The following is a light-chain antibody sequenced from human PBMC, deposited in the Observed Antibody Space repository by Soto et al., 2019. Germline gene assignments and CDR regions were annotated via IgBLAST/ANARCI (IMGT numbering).Light chain of an antibody. CDR1: QSVTSDY. V-gene: IGKV3-20*01. J-gene: IGKJ2*01. CDR2: GAS. CDR3: QQYGSSPYT. Sequence: EIVLTQSPGTLSLSPGERATLSCRASQSVTSDYLAWYQQKPGQAPRLLISGASSRATGIPDRFSGSGSGTDFTLTISRLEPEDFAVYPCQQYGSSPYTLGQGTELEIK.